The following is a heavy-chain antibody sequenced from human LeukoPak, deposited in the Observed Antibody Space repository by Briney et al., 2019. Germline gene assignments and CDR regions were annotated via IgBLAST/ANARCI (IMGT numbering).Heavy chain of an antibody. CDR1: GYTFTGYY. Sequence: ASVKVSCKASGYTFTGYYMHWVRQAPGQGLEWMGWVNPTSGGTNYAQKFQGRVTMTRDTSISTAYMELSRLRSDDTAVYYCARVVVRDANNYRDYWGQGTLVTVSS. V-gene: IGHV1-2*02. CDR3: ARVVVRDANNYRDY. J-gene: IGHJ4*02. D-gene: IGHD5-24*01. CDR2: VNPTSGGT.